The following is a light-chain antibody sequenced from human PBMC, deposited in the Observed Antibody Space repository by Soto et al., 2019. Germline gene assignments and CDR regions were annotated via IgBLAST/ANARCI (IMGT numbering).Light chain of an antibody. CDR2: GAS. Sequence: EIVMTQSPATLSVSPGERATLSCRASQSVSSNLAWYQQRPGQAPRLLIYGASSRATGIPDRFSGSGSGTEFTLTISSLQSEDFALYYCQQYNDWPLTFGQGTKVDIK. CDR3: QQYNDWPLT. V-gene: IGKV3D-15*01. CDR1: QSVSSN. J-gene: IGKJ1*01.